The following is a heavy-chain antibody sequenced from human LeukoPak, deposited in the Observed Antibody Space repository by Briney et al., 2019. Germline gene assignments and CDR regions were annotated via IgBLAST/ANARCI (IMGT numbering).Heavy chain of an antibody. Sequence: GGSLRLSCAASGFTVSSNYMSWVRQTPGKGPEWVSVIYSGGSTYYADSVKGRFTISRDNSKNTLYLQMNSLRAEDTAVYYCFFPGVTGKVYWGQGTLVTVSS. CDR2: IYSGGST. V-gene: IGHV3-53*05. D-gene: IGHD1-20*01. J-gene: IGHJ4*02. CDR3: FFPGVTGKVY. CDR1: GFTVSSNY.